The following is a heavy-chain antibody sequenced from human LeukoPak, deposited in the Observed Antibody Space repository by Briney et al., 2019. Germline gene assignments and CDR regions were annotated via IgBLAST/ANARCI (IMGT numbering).Heavy chain of an antibody. V-gene: IGHV3-23*01. Sequence: GGSLRLSCAASGSTFSSYAMSWVRQAPGKGLEWVSAISGSGGSTYYADSVKGRFTISRDNSKNTLYLQMNSLRAEDTAVYYCAKDTASYYYYGMDVWGQGTTATVSS. CDR2: ISGSGGST. D-gene: IGHD6-25*01. J-gene: IGHJ6*02. CDR3: AKDTASYYYYGMDV. CDR1: GSTFSSYA.